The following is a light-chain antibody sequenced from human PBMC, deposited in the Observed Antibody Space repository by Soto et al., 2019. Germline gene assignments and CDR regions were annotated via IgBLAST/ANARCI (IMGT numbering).Light chain of an antibody. Sequence: DIELTQPPSSLSVSLGERATLSCRASQSIRSYLGWYQQKPGQAPRRLIYAASSLPSGIPSRFSGSGSETEFTLTISSLEPEDFAVYYCQQRSSWPRTFGQGTKVDIK. V-gene: IGKV1-17*01. CDR2: AAS. CDR3: QQRSSWPRT. CDR1: QSIRSY. J-gene: IGKJ1*01.